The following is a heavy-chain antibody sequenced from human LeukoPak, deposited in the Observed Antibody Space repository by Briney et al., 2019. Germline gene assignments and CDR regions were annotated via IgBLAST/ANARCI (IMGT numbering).Heavy chain of an antibody. Sequence: GGSLRLSCAASGFTFSSYGMHWVRQAPGKGLEWVAVIWYDGSNKYYADSVKGRFTISRDNSKNTLYLQMNSLRAEDTAVYYCAKDTTTGPAEYYFDYWGQGTLVTVSS. CDR1: GFTFSSYG. CDR2: IWYDGSNK. CDR3: AKDTTTGPAEYYFDY. V-gene: IGHV3-33*06. J-gene: IGHJ4*02. D-gene: IGHD1-14*01.